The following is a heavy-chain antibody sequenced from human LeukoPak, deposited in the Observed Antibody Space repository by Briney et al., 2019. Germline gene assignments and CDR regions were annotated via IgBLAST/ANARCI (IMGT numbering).Heavy chain of an antibody. V-gene: IGHV3-7*03. CDR3: AGALRPLDY. CDR2: IKDEGSEK. CDR1: GFTLTSHW. J-gene: IGHJ4*02. D-gene: IGHD3-16*01. Sequence: GSLGLSCAASGFTLTSHWMTWVRQAPGKGLEWVANIKDEGSEKYYVDSVKGRFTISRDNAKNSLYLQMNSLRVEATAVYYCAGALRPLDYWGQGTLVTVSS.